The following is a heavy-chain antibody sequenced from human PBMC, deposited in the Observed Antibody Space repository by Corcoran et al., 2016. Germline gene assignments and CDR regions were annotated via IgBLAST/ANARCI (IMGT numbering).Heavy chain of an antibody. V-gene: IGHV1-8*01. CDR3: ARTMDRSSSWYWFDP. D-gene: IGHD6-13*01. Sequence: QVQLVQSGAEVKKPGASVKVSCKASGYTFTSYDINWVRQATGQGLEWMGWMNPNSGNTGYAQKFQGRVTMTRNTSISKAYMELSSLRSEDTDVYYGARTMDRSSSWYWFDPWGQGTLVTVSS. CDR2: MNPNSGNT. J-gene: IGHJ5*02. CDR1: GYTFTSYD.